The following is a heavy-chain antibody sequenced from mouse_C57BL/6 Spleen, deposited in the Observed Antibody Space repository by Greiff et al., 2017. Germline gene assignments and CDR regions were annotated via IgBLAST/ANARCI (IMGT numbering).Heavy chain of an antibody. Sequence: VQLQQPGAELVRPGSSVKLSCKASGYTFTSYWMHWVKQRPIQGLEWIGNIDPSDSETHYNQKFKDKATLTVDKSSSTAYMQLSSLTSEDSAVYYCARYPDGYFFDYWGQGTTLTVSS. CDR2: IDPSDSET. V-gene: IGHV1-52*01. CDR1: GYTFTSYW. CDR3: ARYPDGYFFDY. J-gene: IGHJ2*01. D-gene: IGHD2-3*01.